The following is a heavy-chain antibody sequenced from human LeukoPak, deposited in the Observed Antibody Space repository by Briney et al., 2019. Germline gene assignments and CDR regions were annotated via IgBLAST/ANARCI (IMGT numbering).Heavy chain of an antibody. CDR2: IYTTGST. D-gene: IGHD4/OR15-4a*01. J-gene: IGHJ6*03. CDR1: GGSISRYY. Sequence: SETLSLTCTVSGGSISRYYWSWVRQPAGKGLEWIGRIYTTGSTNYNPSLKSRVTMSIHTSKTQLYLKLTTVTPEDTAEYYGLRAIDGASRNMDVWGKGTTVIVSS. V-gene: IGHV4-4*07. CDR3: LRAIDGASRNMDV.